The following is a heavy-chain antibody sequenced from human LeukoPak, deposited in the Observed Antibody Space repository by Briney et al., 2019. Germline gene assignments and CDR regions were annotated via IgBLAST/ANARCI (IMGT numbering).Heavy chain of an antibody. D-gene: IGHD1-1*01. V-gene: IGHV1-69*13. CDR3: ATDYGDVVTTGNKGWFDP. CDR1: GGTFSRYH. CDR2: IIPVFKTT. J-gene: IGHJ5*02. Sequence: SAKVSCKASGGTFSRYHFNWVRQAPGQGLEWMGGIIPVFKTTRNAQRWQGRGTITADESTSTVYMELSSLRSDDTAVYYCATDYGDVVTTGNKGWFDPWGQGTLVTVSS.